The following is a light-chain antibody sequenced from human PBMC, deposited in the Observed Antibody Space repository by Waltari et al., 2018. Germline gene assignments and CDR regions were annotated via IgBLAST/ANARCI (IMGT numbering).Light chain of an antibody. V-gene: IGLV3-25*03. CDR1: ALPRQY. CDR3: QSTDNSGTYVV. Sequence: SYELTQPPSVSVSPGQTARITCSGDALPRQYSFWYQQRSGQAPVLVIYKDTERPSGILGRFSGSSSGTRVTLTISGVQSQDEADYYCQSTDNSGTYVVFGGGTKLTVL. CDR2: KDT. J-gene: IGLJ2*01.